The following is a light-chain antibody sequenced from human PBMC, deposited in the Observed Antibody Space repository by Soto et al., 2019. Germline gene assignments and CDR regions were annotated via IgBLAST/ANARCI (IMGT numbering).Light chain of an antibody. J-gene: IGKJ5*01. CDR2: GAS. CDR3: QQYGSSPLIS. V-gene: IGKV3-20*01. CDR1: LSVSVY. Sequence: VVLTQSPATLSLSPGERATLSCRTSLSVSVYLDWYQQKPGQAPRLLIFGASKRATGIPDRFSGSGSGRDFTLTISGLEPEDFAVYYCQQYGSSPLISFGQGTRLEIK.